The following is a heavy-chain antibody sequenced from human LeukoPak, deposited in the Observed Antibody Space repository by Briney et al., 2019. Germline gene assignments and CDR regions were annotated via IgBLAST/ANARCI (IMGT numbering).Heavy chain of an antibody. CDR2: IKSKTDGGTK. Sequence: PGGSLRLSCAVSGFTFSNAWMSWVRQAPGKRLEWVGRIKSKTDGGTKDYAAPVKGRLTISRDDSKNTLYLQMNSLKTEDTAVYYCVRQQLVFDCWGQGTLVTVSS. D-gene: IGHD6-13*01. V-gene: IGHV3-15*01. CDR1: GFTFSNAW. J-gene: IGHJ4*02. CDR3: VRQQLVFDC.